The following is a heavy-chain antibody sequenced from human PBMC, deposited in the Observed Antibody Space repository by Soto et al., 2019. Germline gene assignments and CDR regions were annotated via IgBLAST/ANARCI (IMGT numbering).Heavy chain of an antibody. CDR1: GGTFSSYA. Sequence: QVQLVQSGAEVKKPGSSVKVSCKASGGTFSSYAISWVRQAPGQGLEWMGGIIPIFGTANYAQKFQGRVTITADEATSTAYMELSSLRSEDTAVYYCARASEITILGVVQPNWFDPWGQGTLVTVSS. D-gene: IGHD3-3*01. J-gene: IGHJ5*02. CDR3: ARASEITILGVVQPNWFDP. V-gene: IGHV1-69*01. CDR2: IIPIFGTA.